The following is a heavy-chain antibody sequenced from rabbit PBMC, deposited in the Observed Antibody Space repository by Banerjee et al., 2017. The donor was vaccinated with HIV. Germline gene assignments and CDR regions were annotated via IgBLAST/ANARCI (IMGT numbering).Heavy chain of an antibody. Sequence: QEQLEESGGDLVKPEGSLTLTCTASGFSFSNKYVMCWVRQAPGKGLEWIACINTSSGNTVYASWAKGRFTISKTSWTTVTLQMTSLTAADTATYFCARSIASFAGYGYANLWGQGTLVTVS. D-gene: IGHD6-1*01. CDR3: ARSIASFAGYGYANL. CDR2: INTSSGNT. V-gene: IGHV1S45*01. CDR1: GFSFSNKYV. J-gene: IGHJ4*01.